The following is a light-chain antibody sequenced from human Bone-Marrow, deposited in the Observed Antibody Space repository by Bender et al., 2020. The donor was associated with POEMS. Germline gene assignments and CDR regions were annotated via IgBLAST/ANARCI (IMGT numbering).Light chain of an antibody. Sequence: QSALTQPASVSGSPGQSITISCTGTSSDVGAYDNVSWYQQHPGKTPKLLIYDLVNRPSGVSNRFSGSKSGNTASLTISGLQAEDEAYYYCSSFTTTSTLVVFGGGTKLTVL. J-gene: IGLJ2*01. CDR1: SSDVGAYDN. V-gene: IGLV2-14*03. CDR3: SSFTTTSTLVV. CDR2: DLV.